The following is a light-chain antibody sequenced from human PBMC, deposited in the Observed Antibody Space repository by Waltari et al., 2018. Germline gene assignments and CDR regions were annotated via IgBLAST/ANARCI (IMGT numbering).Light chain of an antibody. CDR2: AAS. Sequence: DIQMTQSPSSLSASVGDSVTIACRASQRISSYLNWYQQKPGQAPKLLIYAASSLQSGVPSRFSGSGFGTDFTLTLNSLQPEDFAIYYCQQTYSNFRTFGQGTKVDVK. J-gene: IGKJ1*01. CDR3: QQTYSNFRT. CDR1: QRISSY. V-gene: IGKV1-39*01.